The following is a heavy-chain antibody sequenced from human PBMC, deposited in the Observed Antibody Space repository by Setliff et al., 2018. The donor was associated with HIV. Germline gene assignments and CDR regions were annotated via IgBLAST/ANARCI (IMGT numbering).Heavy chain of an antibody. J-gene: IGHJ4*02. Sequence: GSLRLSCVASRFTFNDYWMSWVRQAPGKGLEWVANIDREGSETNYVDSVKGRFTISRDNAKNSLYLQMNSLRAEDMALYYCAKGRYSSSWYYFDYWGQGTLVTVSS. D-gene: IGHD6-13*01. V-gene: IGHV3-7*03. CDR1: RFTFNDYW. CDR2: IDREGSET. CDR3: AKGRYSSSWYYFDY.